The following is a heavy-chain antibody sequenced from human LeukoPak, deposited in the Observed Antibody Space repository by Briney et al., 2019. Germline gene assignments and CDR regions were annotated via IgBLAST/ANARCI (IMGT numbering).Heavy chain of an antibody. CDR1: GGTFSSYA. D-gene: IGHD1-1*01. CDR3: ASSRTGTTLEVDY. V-gene: IGHV1-69*05. CDR2: FIPIFGTA. J-gene: IGHJ4*02. Sequence: SVKVSCKASGGTFSSYAISWVRQAPGQGLEWMGGFIPIFGTANYAQKFQGRVTITTDESTSTAYMELSSLRSEDTAVYYCASSRTGTTLEVDYWGQGTLVTVSS.